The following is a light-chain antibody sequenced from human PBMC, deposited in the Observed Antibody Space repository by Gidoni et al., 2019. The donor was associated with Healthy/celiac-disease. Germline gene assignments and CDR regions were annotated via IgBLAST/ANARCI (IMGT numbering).Light chain of an antibody. CDR2: AAS. J-gene: IGKJ1*01. V-gene: IGKV1-39*01. Sequence: DSQRTQSPSSLSASVGDRVTITCRASQSISSYLHWYQQKPGKAPKLLIYAASSLQSGVPSRFSGGGSGTDFTLTISSLQPEDFATYYCQQSYSTPWTFGQGTKVEIK. CDR1: QSISSY. CDR3: QQSYSTPWT.